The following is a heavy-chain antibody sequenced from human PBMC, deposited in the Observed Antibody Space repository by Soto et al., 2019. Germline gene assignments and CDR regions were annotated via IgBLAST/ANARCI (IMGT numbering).Heavy chain of an antibody. CDR3: AHTLYYYGSRAFDI. CDR2: IYWDDDK. J-gene: IGHJ3*02. V-gene: IGHV2-5*02. Sequence: QITLRESGLPLVKPTQTLTLTCTFSGFSLSTSGVGVAWIRQPPGKALEWLALIYWDDDKRYSPSLKSRLTITKDTSKNQVVLTMTNMDPLDTATYYCAHTLYYYGSRAFDIWGQGTMVAVSS. D-gene: IGHD3-10*01. CDR1: GFSLSTSGVG.